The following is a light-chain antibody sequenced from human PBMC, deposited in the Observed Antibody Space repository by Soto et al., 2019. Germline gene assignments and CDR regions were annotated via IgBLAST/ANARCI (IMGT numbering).Light chain of an antibody. CDR1: QSVLYSSNNKNY. V-gene: IGKV4-1*01. Sequence: DIVMTQSPDSLAVSLGERATVNCKSSQSVLYSSNNKNYLAWYQQKPGQPPNLLIYWASTRESGVPDRFSGSGSGTDFTLTISSLQAEDVAVYYCQQYHTAPFTFGPGTKVDIK. CDR3: QQYHTAPFT. CDR2: WAS. J-gene: IGKJ3*01.